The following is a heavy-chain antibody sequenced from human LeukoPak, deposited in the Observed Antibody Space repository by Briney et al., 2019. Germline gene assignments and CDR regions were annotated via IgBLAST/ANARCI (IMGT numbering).Heavy chain of an antibody. CDR1: GDSVSSNTAA. V-gene: IGHV6-1*01. J-gene: IGHJ6*03. CDR2: TYYRSKWYD. CDR3: AREIPYYYYYMDV. Sequence: SQTLTLTCVISGDSVSSNTAAWIWIRQSPSRGLEWLGRTYYRSKWYDDYAVSVKSRITINPDTSKNQFSLQLSSVTPEDTAVYYCAREIPYYYYYMDVWGKGTTVTISS.